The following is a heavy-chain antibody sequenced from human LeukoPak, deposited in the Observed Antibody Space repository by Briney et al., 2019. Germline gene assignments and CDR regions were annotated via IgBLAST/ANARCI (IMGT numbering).Heavy chain of an antibody. J-gene: IGHJ4*02. CDR1: GYTFTSFH. D-gene: IGHD6-19*01. V-gene: IGHV1-46*01. CDR3: ARGRLAVAGMGDYFDY. Sequence: ASVKVSCKASGYTFTSFHMHWVRQAPGQGLEWMGIINPSGGSTTYAQKFQGRVTMTRDTSTSTVYMELSSLRSEDTVVYYCARGRLAVAGMGDYFDYWGQGTLVTVSS. CDR2: INPSGGST.